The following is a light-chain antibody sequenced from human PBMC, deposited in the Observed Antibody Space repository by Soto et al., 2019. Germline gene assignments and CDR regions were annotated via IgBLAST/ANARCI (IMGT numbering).Light chain of an antibody. CDR1: SSNIGSNT. V-gene: IGLV1-44*01. J-gene: IGLJ3*02. CDR3: SSYTIKNTWV. Sequence: QSVLTQPPSASGTPGQRVTISCSGSSSNIGSNTVNWYQQLPGTAPKLLIYSNNQRPSGVPDRFSGSKSGTSASLAISGLQSEDEADYYCSSYTIKNTWVFGGGTKVTVL. CDR2: SNN.